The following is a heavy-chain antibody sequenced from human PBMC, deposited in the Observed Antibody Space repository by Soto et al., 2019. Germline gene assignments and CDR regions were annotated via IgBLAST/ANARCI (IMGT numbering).Heavy chain of an antibody. CDR1: GGTFSSYA. V-gene: IGHV1-69*13. Sequence: SVKVSCKASGGTFSSYAISWVRQAPGQGLEWMGGIIPIFGTANYAQKFQGRVTITADESTSTAYMELSSLRSEDTAVYYCARGGDSGSYYVLANWFDPWGQGTLVTVSS. J-gene: IGHJ5*02. CDR3: ARGGDSGSYYVLANWFDP. CDR2: IIPIFGTA. D-gene: IGHD1-26*01.